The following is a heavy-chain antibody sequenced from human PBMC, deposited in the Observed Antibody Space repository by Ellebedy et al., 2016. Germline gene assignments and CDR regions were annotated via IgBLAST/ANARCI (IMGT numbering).Heavy chain of an antibody. CDR3: TRGGAVAGGFDY. CDR2: IWSDGTKK. J-gene: IGHJ4*02. Sequence: GESLKISCAASGFTFSDYAMHWVRQAPGKGPEWVAVIWSDGTKKYYTDSVRGRFTISRDTSKNPLYMQMDSLRAEDTAVYYCTRGGAVAGGFDYWGQGTLVTVSS. D-gene: IGHD6-19*01. V-gene: IGHV3-33*01. CDR1: GFTFSDYA.